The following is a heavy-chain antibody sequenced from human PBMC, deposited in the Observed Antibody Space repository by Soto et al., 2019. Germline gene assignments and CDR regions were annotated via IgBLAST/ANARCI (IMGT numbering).Heavy chain of an antibody. Sequence: VQLQESGPGLVKPSGTLSLTCAVSGDSTSSTYWWSWVRQSPGKGLEWIGEVYHSGNTNYNPSLKRRVTISVDKSKNQFSLTLTSVTAADTAVYFCAGAWRTYYGSGSYYRASNYFDPWGQGTLVTVSS. V-gene: IGHV4-4*02. CDR1: GDSTSSTYW. D-gene: IGHD3-10*01. CDR2: VYHSGNT. CDR3: AGAWRTYYGSGSYYRASNYFDP. J-gene: IGHJ5*02.